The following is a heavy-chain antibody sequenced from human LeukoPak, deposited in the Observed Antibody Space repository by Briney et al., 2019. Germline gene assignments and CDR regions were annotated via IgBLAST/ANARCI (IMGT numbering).Heavy chain of an antibody. D-gene: IGHD6-19*01. CDR2: INHSGST. V-gene: IGHV4-34*01. CDR1: GGSFSGYY. Sequence: SETLSLTCAVYGGSFSGYYWSWIRQPPGKGLEWIGEINHSGSTNYNPSLKSRVTISVDTSKNRFSLKLSSVTAADTAVYYCARSYSSGWSDYWGQGTLVTVSS. J-gene: IGHJ4*02. CDR3: ARSYSSGWSDY.